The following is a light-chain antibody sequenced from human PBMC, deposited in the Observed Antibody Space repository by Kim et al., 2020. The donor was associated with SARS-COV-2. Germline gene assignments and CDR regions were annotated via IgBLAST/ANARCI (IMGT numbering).Light chain of an antibody. CDR2: AAS. Sequence: ASTGDRVTITCRASQGISSYLAWYQQKPGKAPKLLIYAASTLQSGVPSRFSGSGSGTDFTLTISCLQSEDFATYYCQQYYSYPYTCGQGTKLEI. CDR3: QQYYSYPYT. CDR1: QGISSY. V-gene: IGKV1-8*01. J-gene: IGKJ2*01.